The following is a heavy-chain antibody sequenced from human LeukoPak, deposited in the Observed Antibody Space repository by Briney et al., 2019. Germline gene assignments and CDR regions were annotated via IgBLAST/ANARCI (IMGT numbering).Heavy chain of an antibody. Sequence: ASVKVSCKVSGYTLTELSMHWVRQAPGKGLEWMGGFDPEDGETIYAQKFQGRVTMTEDTSTDTAYMELSSLSSEDTAVYYCARVPDIVGGRESYYYYGMDVWGQGTTVTVSS. V-gene: IGHV1-24*01. J-gene: IGHJ6*02. CDR1: GYTLTELS. CDR3: ARVPDIVGGRESYYYYGMDV. CDR2: FDPEDGET. D-gene: IGHD2-15*01.